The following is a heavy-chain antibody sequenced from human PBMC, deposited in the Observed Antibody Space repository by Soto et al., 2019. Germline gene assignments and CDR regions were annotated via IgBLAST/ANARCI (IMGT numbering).Heavy chain of an antibody. V-gene: IGHV1-24*01. D-gene: IGHD3-22*01. CDR2: FDPEDGET. CDR3: ATPNMIVVARGAFDI. J-gene: IGHJ3*02. Sequence: QVQLVQAGAEVEKPWASVKVSCKVSGFTPTELTMHWVRQAPGKGGVGMGGFDPEDGETIYAQKFQGRVTMTEDTSTDTAYMELSSLRSEDTAVYYCATPNMIVVARGAFDIWGQGTMVTVSS. CDR1: GFTPTELT.